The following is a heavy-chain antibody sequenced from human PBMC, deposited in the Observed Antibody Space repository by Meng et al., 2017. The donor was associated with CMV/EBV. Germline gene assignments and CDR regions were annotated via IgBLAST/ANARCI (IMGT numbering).Heavy chain of an antibody. CDR1: GFTFSSYG. J-gene: IGHJ6*02. D-gene: IGHD5-12*01. Sequence: GESLKISCAASGFTFSSYGMHRVRQAPGKGLEWVAFIRYDGSNKYYADSVKGRFTISRDNSKNTLYLQMNSLRAEDTAVYYCAKDSGYDSSLYYYYYYGMDVWGQGTTVTVSS. CDR2: IRYDGSNK. CDR3: AKDSGYDSSLYYYYYYGMDV. V-gene: IGHV3-30*02.